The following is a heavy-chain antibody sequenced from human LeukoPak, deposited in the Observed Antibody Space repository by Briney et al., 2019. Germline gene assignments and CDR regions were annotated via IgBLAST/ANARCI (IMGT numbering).Heavy chain of an antibody. V-gene: IGHV1-46*01. CDR1: GYTFTSYY. D-gene: IGHD4-11*01. CDR2: INPRGGST. Sequence: ASVKVPCKASGYTFTSYYMHWVRQAPGQGLEWVGIINPRGGSTSYAQKFQGRVTMTTDTSTSTVYMELSSLRSEDTAVYYCARDQSGYSNPEALEYWGQGTLVTVSS. CDR3: ARDQSGYSNPEALEY. J-gene: IGHJ4*02.